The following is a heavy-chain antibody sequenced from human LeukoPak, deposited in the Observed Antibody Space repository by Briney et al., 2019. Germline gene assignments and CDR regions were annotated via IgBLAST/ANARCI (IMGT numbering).Heavy chain of an antibody. V-gene: IGHV5-51*01. CDR3: AKEDYGGNPWY. D-gene: IGHD4-23*01. CDR2: IYPGDSDT. J-gene: IGHJ4*02. Sequence: GASLQISCKGSGSIFTSYWIGWVRQLPGKGLEWMGIIYPGDSDTRYSPSFQGQVTISADKSISTAYLQWSSLKASDTAMYYCAKEDYGGNPWYGGQGPLVTVS. CDR1: GSIFTSYW.